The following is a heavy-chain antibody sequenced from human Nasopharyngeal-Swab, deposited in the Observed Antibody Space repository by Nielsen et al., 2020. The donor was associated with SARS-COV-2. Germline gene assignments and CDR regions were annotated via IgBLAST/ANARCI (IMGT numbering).Heavy chain of an antibody. Sequence: LRLSCTVSGGSISSGSYYWSWIRQPAGKGLEWIGRIYTSGSTNYNPSLKSRVTISVDTSKNQFSLKLSSVTAADTAVYYCARDEEYSSSVKFHYYYGMDVWGQGTTVTVSS. CDR1: GGSISSGSYY. V-gene: IGHV4-61*02. D-gene: IGHD6-6*01. J-gene: IGHJ6*02. CDR3: ARDEEYSSSVKFHYYYGMDV. CDR2: IYTSGST.